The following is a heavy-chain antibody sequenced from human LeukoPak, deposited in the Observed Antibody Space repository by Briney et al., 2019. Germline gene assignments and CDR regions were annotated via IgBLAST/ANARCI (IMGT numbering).Heavy chain of an antibody. J-gene: IGHJ4*02. V-gene: IGHV3-30*02. Sequence: GGSLRLSCAASGFTFSNYGMHWVRQAPGKGLERVAFIRYDGSYKYYADSMKGRFTVSRDNSKNTVYLQMNSLRAEDTAVYYCAKSADIAAAGNFDYWGQGTLATVSS. CDR1: GFTFSNYG. CDR3: AKSADIAAAGNFDY. D-gene: IGHD6-13*01. CDR2: IRYDGSYK.